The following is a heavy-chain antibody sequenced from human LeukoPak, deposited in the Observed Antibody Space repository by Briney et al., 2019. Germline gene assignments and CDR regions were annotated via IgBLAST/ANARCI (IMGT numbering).Heavy chain of an antibody. D-gene: IGHD5-18*01. Sequence: GGSLRLSCAASGLTFSSYAMSWVRQAPGKGLEWVSAISGSGGSTYYADSVKGRFTISRDNSKNTLYLEMNSLRAEDTAVYYCASILLDTAMVTDYFDYWGQGTLVTVSS. J-gene: IGHJ4*02. CDR3: ASILLDTAMVTDYFDY. V-gene: IGHV3-23*01. CDR2: ISGSGGST. CDR1: GLTFSSYA.